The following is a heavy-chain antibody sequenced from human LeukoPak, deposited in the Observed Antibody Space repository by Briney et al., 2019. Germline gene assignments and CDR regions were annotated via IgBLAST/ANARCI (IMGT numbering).Heavy chain of an antibody. CDR3: ARHKSDSSSYFDY. Sequence: SETLSLTCTVSGGSISSGGYYWSWIRQHPGKGLEWIGYIYYSGSTYYNPSLKSRVTISVDRSKNQFSLKLSSVTAADTAVYYCARHKSDSSSYFDYWGQGTLVTVSS. V-gene: IGHV4-31*03. D-gene: IGHD6-6*01. CDR2: IYYSGST. J-gene: IGHJ4*02. CDR1: GGSISSGGYY.